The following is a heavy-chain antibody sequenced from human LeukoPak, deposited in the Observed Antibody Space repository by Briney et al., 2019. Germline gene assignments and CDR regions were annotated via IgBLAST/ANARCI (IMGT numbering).Heavy chain of an antibody. CDR3: ARGDYYGSGSYWYYFDY. J-gene: IGHJ4*02. CDR1: GFTFSTYT. CDR2: ISYDGSLK. Sequence: GGSPRLSCAASGFTFSTYTMHWVRQAPGKGLEWVAVISYDGSLKYYADSVKGRFTISRDNSKNTVFLQMNSLRAEDTAVYYCARGDYYGSGSYWYYFDYWGQGTLVTVSS. D-gene: IGHD3-10*01. V-gene: IGHV3-30*04.